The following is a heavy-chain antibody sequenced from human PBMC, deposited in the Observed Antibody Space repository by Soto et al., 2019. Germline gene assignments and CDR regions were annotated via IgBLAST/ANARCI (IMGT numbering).Heavy chain of an antibody. CDR3: ARDRFGSGYYAWFDP. Sequence: QLQLQESGSGLVKPSQTLSLTCAVPGGSISSGGYSWSWIRQPPGKGLEWIGYIYHSGSTYYNPSLKSRVTISVDRSKNQFSLKLSSVTAADTAVYYCARDRFGSGYYAWFDPWGQGTLVTVSS. D-gene: IGHD3-22*01. CDR2: IYHSGST. CDR1: GGSISSGGYS. V-gene: IGHV4-30-2*01. J-gene: IGHJ5*02.